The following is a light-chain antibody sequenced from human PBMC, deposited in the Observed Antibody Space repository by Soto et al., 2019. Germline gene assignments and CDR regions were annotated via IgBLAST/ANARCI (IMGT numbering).Light chain of an antibody. Sequence: EVEMTQSPATLSVSPGEGATLSCRASQSVNSNLAWYQQRPGQAPRLLIYGASTRATGIPARFSGSGSGTEVTLTISRLQSVDLSIYYCQQYIDWPPRYTFREGTKREIK. CDR2: GAS. CDR3: QQYIDWPPRYT. J-gene: IGKJ2*01. V-gene: IGKV3-15*01. CDR1: QSVNSN.